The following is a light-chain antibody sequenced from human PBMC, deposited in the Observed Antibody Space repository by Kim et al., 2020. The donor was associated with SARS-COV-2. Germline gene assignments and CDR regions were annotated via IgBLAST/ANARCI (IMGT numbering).Light chain of an antibody. CDR2: DAS. CDR3: QQYNSFLYT. V-gene: IGKV1-5*01. J-gene: IGKJ2*01. Sequence: ASVEDRVTMTCRASQSMSTSLAWYQQKPGKAPKLLIYDASTLKSGVPSRFSGSASGTEFTLTISSVQPDDFGTYYCQQYNSFLYTFGQGTKLEIK. CDR1: QSMSTS.